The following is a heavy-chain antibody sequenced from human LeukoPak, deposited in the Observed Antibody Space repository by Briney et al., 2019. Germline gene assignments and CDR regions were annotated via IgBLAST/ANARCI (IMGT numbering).Heavy chain of an antibody. D-gene: IGHD3-10*01. J-gene: IGHJ4*02. V-gene: IGHV1-2*02. CDR1: GYTFTDCY. Sequence: GASVKVSCKASGYTFTDCYMHWVRQAPGQGLAWMGWINPKTGGTNYAQRFQGRVTMTRDTSIRTDYMELNSLRSDDTAVYYCARDGRLTIFVRGIITEGSPPKNWGQGTLVTVSS. CDR2: INPKTGGT. CDR3: ARDGRLTIFVRGIITEGSPPKN.